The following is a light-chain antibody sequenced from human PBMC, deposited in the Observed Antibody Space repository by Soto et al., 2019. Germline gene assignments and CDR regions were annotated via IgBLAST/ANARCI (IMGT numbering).Light chain of an antibody. J-gene: IGKJ3*01. CDR3: QQYGSSRFT. CDR1: QSVSSKY. Sequence: EIVLTQSPGTLSLSPGERATLSCRASQSVSSKYLAWYQQKPCQPPRVLIYGTSIRASSLPERVSGGGSGTDFTLTITRLEPEDVAVYYCQQYGSSRFTFGPGTKVDFK. V-gene: IGKV3-20*01. CDR2: GTS.